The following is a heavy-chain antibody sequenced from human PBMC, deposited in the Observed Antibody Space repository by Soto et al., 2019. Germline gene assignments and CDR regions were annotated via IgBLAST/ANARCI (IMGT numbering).Heavy chain of an antibody. CDR3: ARTFCSTTSCQAHGMDV. V-gene: IGHV4-61*03. Sequence: QVQLQESGPGLVKPSETLSLTCTVSGDSVSSGSYYWTWIRQPPGKGLEWIGYLYYTGTTNYNPSLKSGITMSLDTSSNHSSLRLSSVTAADTAVYFSARTFCSTTSCQAHGMDVWGEGTSVTVSS. D-gene: IGHD2-2*01. CDR1: GDSVSSGSYY. J-gene: IGHJ6*04. CDR2: LYYTGTT.